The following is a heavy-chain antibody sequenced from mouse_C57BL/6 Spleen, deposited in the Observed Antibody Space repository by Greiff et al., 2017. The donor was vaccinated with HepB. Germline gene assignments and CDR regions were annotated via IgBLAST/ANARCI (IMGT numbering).Heavy chain of an antibody. CDR2: IYPGDGDT. CDR3: ARSQLSPTLFAY. CDR1: GYAFSSSW. Sequence: QVQLQQSGPELVKPGASVKISCKASGYAFSSSWMNWVKQRPGKGLEWIGRIYPGDGDTNYNGKFKGKATLTADKSSSTAYMQLSSLTSEDSAVYFCARSQLSPTLFAYWGQGTLVTVSA. D-gene: IGHD3-2*02. J-gene: IGHJ3*01. V-gene: IGHV1-82*01.